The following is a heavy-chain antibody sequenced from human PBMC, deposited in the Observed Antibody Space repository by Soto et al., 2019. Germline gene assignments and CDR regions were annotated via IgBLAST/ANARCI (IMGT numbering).Heavy chain of an antibody. CDR2: ISGSGGST. CDR1: GFTFSSYT. D-gene: IGHD2-15*01. Sequence: GGSLRLSCAASGFTFSSYTMSWVRQAPGKGLEWVSAISGSGGSTYYADSVKGRFTIARDNSKNTLYLQMNSLRAEDTAVYYCAKKVAGEDYFDYWGQGTLVTVSS. CDR3: AKKVAGEDYFDY. J-gene: IGHJ4*02. V-gene: IGHV3-23*01.